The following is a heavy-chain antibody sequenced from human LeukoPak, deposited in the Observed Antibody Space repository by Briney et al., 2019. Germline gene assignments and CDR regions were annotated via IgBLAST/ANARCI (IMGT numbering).Heavy chain of an antibody. CDR2: IYYTGRP. CDR3: ARHASWFDP. J-gene: IGHJ5*01. Sequence: PSETLSLTCTVSGDSISRDTYYWGWIRRPPGKGLEWIGSIYYTGRPYDNPSLKSRVTISIDTSKNQVSLNLRSVTVADTAMYYCARHASWFDPWGQGTLVIVSS. V-gene: IGHV4-39*01. CDR1: GDSISRDTYY.